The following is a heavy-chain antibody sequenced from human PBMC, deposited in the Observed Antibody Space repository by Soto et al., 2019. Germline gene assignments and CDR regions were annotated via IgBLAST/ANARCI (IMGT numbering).Heavy chain of an antibody. CDR1: GFTFSSYG. CDR2: IWFDGSDK. Sequence: GGSLRLSCAASGFTFSSYGMHWVRQAPGKGLEWVALIWFDGSDKYYTESVKGRFTISRDNSKSTLYLQMNSLRAEDTAVYYCARLYCSAYSCYSVGAFDIRGQGKMVTVSS. V-gene: IGHV3-33*01. D-gene: IGHD2-15*01. J-gene: IGHJ3*02. CDR3: ARLYCSAYSCYSVGAFDI.